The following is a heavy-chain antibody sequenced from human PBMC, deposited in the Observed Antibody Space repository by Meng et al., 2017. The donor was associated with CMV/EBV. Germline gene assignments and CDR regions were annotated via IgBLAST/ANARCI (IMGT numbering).Heavy chain of an antibody. J-gene: IGHJ3*02. V-gene: IGHV3-66*02. D-gene: IGHD3-22*01. Sequence: GESLKISCAASGFTVSSNYMSWVRQAPGKGLEWVSVIYSGGSTYYADSVKGRFTISRDNSKNTLYLQMNSLRAEDTAVYYCARYDGGDSSGPESTPDAFDIWGQGTMVTVSS. CDR3: ARYDGGDSSGPESTPDAFDI. CDR1: GFTVSSNY. CDR2: IYSGGST.